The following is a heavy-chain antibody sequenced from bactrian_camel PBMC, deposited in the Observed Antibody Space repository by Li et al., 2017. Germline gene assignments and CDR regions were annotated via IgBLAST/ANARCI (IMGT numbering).Heavy chain of an antibody. CDR1: GFTFSNYL. Sequence: VQLVESGGGLVQPGGTLRLSCAASGFTFSNYLMRWVRQAPGKGLEWVSTISIGGGTTYYADSVKGRFTISRDDAKNTLYLQLKSLKTEDTAICYCAADRSPRACTYCRGKDCSGLGWWGQGTQVTVS. V-gene: IGHV3S40*01. D-gene: IGHD3*01. CDR2: ISIGGGTT. CDR3: AADRSPRACTYCRGKDCSGLGW. J-gene: IGHJ6*01.